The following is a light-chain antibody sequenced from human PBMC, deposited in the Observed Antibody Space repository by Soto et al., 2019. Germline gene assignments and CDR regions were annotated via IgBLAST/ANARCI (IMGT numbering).Light chain of an antibody. J-gene: IGLJ1*01. CDR1: NSNIGNNY. CDR2: ENT. Sequence: QSVLTQPPSVSAAPGQKVTISCSGRNSNIGNNYVSWYQQFPGTAPKLLIYENTKRPSGIPDRFSGSKSGTSATLDITGLQTGDDADYCCGAWDNSLSAYVFGPGTKVTVL. V-gene: IGLV1-51*02. CDR3: GAWDNSLSAYV.